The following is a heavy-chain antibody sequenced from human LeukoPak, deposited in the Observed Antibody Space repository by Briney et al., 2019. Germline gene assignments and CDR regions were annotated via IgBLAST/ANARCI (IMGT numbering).Heavy chain of an antibody. CDR1: GGTFSNYA. D-gene: IGHD1-26*01. J-gene: IGHJ4*02. CDR2: IIPMFDTA. Sequence: SVKVSCKASGGTFSNYAISWVRQAPGQGLEWMGRIIPMFDTADYAQKFQGRLTITADESTSTAYMELRSLRSDDTAVYYCARLSTRELLPDYWGQGTLVTVSS. V-gene: IGHV1-69*13. CDR3: ARLSTRELLPDY.